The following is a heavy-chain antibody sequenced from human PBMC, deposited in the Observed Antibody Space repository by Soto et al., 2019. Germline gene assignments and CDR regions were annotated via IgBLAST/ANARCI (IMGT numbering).Heavy chain of an antibody. V-gene: IGHV4-31*03. CDR1: GGSISSGGYY. J-gene: IGHJ3*02. Sequence: TLSLTCTVSGGSISSGGYYWSWIRQHPGKGLEWIGYIYYSGSTYYNPSLKSRVTISVDTSKNQFSLKLSSVTAADTAVYYCARTGLGLGGKADGIGYCSSTSCYASGTALGIWGQGTMVTVSS. CDR2: IYYSGST. CDR3: ARTGLGLGGKADGIGYCSSTSCYASGTALGI. D-gene: IGHD2-2*01.